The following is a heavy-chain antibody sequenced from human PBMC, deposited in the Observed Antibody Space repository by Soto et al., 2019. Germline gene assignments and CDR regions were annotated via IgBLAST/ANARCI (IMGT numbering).Heavy chain of an antibody. CDR1: GGSLSSSSSY. Sequence: QLQLQESGPGLVKPSETLSLTCTVSGGSLSSSSSYWGWIREPPGKGLEWIGSMSYSGSTYHNPSLKSRVTLSVDTSQSRFSLKLTSVTAADTAVYYCARHRVPSFYDPIPGCFDSWGQGILVTASS. J-gene: IGHJ4*02. V-gene: IGHV4-39*01. D-gene: IGHD3-22*01. CDR3: ARHRVPSFYDPIPGCFDS. CDR2: MSYSGST.